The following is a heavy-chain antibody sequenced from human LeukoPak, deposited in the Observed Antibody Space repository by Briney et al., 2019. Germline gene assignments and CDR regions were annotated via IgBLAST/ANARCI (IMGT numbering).Heavy chain of an antibody. CDR1: GFTFSNAW. CDR2: VKSKTDGGTT. V-gene: IGHV3-15*01. J-gene: IGHJ4*02. D-gene: IGHD6-13*01. CDR3: TTVPPIAAAEFDY. Sequence: GGSLRLSCAASGFTFSNAWMSWVRQAPGKGLEWVGRVKSKTDGGTTDYAAPVKGRFTISRDDSKNTLYLQMNSLKIEDTAVYYCTTVPPIAAAEFDYWGQGTLVTVSS.